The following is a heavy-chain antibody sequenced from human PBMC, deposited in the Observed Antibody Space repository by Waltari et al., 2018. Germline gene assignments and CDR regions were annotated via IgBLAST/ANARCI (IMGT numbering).Heavy chain of an antibody. J-gene: IGHJ3*02. CDR2: VDPEDGQT. V-gene: IGHV1-69-2*01. D-gene: IGHD3-3*02. CDR3: ATALGDSISASRPFEI. Sequence: EVRLLQSGAEVKKPGTTLKISCRLSGYTLSNYYIHWIQQAPGKGLQWMGIVDPEDGQTIYAEALHGRISMTADSSTETVYMELTSLTSDDSAVYYCATALGDSISASRPFEIWGQGTVITVSS. CDR1: GYTLSNYY.